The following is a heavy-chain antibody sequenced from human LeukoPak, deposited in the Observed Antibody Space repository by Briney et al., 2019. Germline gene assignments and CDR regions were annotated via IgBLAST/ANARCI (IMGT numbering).Heavy chain of an antibody. CDR1: GYTFTSYD. CDR2: MNPNSGNT. CDR3: ARDSMVRGPSGMDV. V-gene: IGHV1-8*01. D-gene: IGHD3-10*01. Sequence: GPVKVSCKASGYTFTSYDINWVRQATGQGLEWMGWMNPNSGNTGYAQKFQGRVTMTRNTSISTAYMELSSLRSEDTAVYYCARDSMVRGPSGMDVWGQGTTVTVSS. J-gene: IGHJ6*02.